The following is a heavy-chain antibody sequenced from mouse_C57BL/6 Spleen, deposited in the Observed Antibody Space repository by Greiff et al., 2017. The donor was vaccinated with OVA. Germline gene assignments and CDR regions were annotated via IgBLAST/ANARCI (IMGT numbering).Heavy chain of an antibody. J-gene: IGHJ4*01. V-gene: IGHV5-4*01. D-gene: IGHD1-1*01. CDR3: ARDRGSSGYYAMDY. CDR2: ISDGGSYT. CDR1: GFTFSSYA. Sequence: EVMLVESGGGLVKPGGSLKLSCAASGFTFSSYAMSWVRQTPEKRLEWVATISDGGSYTYYPDNVKGRFTISRDNAKNNLYLQMSHLKSEDTAMYDCARDRGSSGYYAMDYWGQGTSVTVSS.